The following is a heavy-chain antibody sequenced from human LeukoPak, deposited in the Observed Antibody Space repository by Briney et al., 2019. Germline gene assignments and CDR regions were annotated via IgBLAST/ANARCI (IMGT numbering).Heavy chain of an antibody. CDR3: VKGLDYNSSQMDS. CDR2: INTNGANT. Sequence: GGSLRLSCSASGFTFKSYAMHWVRQAPGKGLEYVSSINTNGANTYYADSVKGRFTISRDNSRNTVYVQMNSLTPEDTAVYYCVKGLDYNSSQMDSWGQGTLVTVSS. V-gene: IGHV3-64*05. J-gene: IGHJ4*02. D-gene: IGHD6-6*01. CDR1: GFTFKSYA.